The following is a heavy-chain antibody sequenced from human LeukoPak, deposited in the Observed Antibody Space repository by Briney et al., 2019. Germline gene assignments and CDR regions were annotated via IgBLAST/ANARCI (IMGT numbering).Heavy chain of an antibody. CDR3: ARVIAGGPVLYYYYYMDV. CDR2: IYYSGST. CDR1: GGSISSYY. J-gene: IGHJ6*03. D-gene: IGHD2-15*01. Sequence: SETLSLTCTVSGGSISSYYWSWIRQPPGKGLEWIGYIYYSGSTNYNPSLKSRVTISVDTSKNQFSLKLSSVTAADTAVYYCARVIAGGPVLYYYYYMDVWGKGTTVTVSS. V-gene: IGHV4-59*01.